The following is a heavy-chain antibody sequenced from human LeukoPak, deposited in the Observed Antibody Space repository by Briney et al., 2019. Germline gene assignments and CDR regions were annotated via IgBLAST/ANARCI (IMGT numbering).Heavy chain of an antibody. CDR1: GGSISSYY. CDR2: IYYSGST. CDR3: ARNSNFVGATNNDALDI. V-gene: IGHV4-59*01. D-gene: IGHD1-26*01. J-gene: IGHJ3*02. Sequence: PSETLSLTCTVSGGSISSYYWSWIRQPPGKGLEWIGYIYYSGSTNYNPSLRSRVTISLDTSKSQFSLKLSSVTAADTAVYYCARNSNFVGATNNDALDIWGQGTMVTVSS.